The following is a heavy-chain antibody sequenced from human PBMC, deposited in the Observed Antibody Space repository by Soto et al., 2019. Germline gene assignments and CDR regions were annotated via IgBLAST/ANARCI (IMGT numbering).Heavy chain of an antibody. D-gene: IGHD4-4*01. CDR1: GFTFGDYA. Sequence: PGGSLRLSCTASGFTFGDYAMSWFRQAPGKGLEWVGFIRSKAYGGTTEYAASVKGRFTISRDDSKSIAYLQMNSLKTEDTAVYYCTRDWGHDYSIPYYSYMDVWGKGTTVTVSS. J-gene: IGHJ6*03. V-gene: IGHV3-49*03. CDR3: TRDWGHDYSIPYYSYMDV. CDR2: IRSKAYGGTT.